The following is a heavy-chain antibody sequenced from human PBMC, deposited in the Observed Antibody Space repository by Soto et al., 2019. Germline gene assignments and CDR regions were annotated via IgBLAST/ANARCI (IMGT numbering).Heavy chain of an antibody. J-gene: IGHJ4*02. Sequence: LRLSCAASGFTFSNAWMSWVRQAPGKGLEWVGRIKSKTDGGTTDYAAPVKGRFTISRDDSKNTLYLQMNSLKTEDTAVYYCTVLATYYYDSSGYCNFDYWGQGTLVTVSS. CDR1: GFTFSNAW. CDR2: IKSKTDGGTT. CDR3: TVLATYYYDSSGYCNFDY. D-gene: IGHD3-22*01. V-gene: IGHV3-15*01.